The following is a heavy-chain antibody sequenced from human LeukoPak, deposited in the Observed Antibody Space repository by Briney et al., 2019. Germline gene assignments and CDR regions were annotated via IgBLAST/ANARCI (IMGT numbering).Heavy chain of an antibody. CDR2: IYYSGST. V-gene: IGHV4-39*07. Sequence: PSETLSLTCTVSGGSISSSSYYWGWIRQPPGKGLEWIGSIYYSGSTYYNPSLKSRVTISVDTSKNQFSLKLSSVTAADTAVYYCARNPPNGYFDWLLVSLGPFDYWGQGTLVTVSS. D-gene: IGHD3-9*01. CDR3: ARNPPNGYFDWLLVSLGPFDY. CDR1: GGSISSSSYY. J-gene: IGHJ4*02.